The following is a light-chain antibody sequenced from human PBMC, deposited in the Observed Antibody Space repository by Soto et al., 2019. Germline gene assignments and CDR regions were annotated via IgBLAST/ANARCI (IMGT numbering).Light chain of an antibody. CDR3: QQYASFLRT. CDR1: QSVSSSY. Sequence: EIVLTQSPGTLSMSAGERATLSCRASQSVSSSYLAWYQQEPGQTPRLLIYGASRRATGIANRFSRSGSGTDFTITISRVEPEDFAVYYCQQYASFLRTFGQGPKVDIK. J-gene: IGKJ1*01. CDR2: GAS. V-gene: IGKV3-20*01.